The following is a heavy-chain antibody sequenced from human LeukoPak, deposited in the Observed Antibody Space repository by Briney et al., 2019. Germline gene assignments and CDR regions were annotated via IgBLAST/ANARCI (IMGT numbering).Heavy chain of an antibody. CDR2: ISYDGSNK. D-gene: IGHD2-15*01. Sequence: GGVLRLSCAASGFTFSSYAMHWVRQAPGKGLEWVAVISYDGSNKYYADSVKGRFTISRDNSKNTLYLQMNSLRAEDTAVYYCARVGWGGSCAGYYYYYGMDVWGQGTTVTVSS. J-gene: IGHJ6*02. V-gene: IGHV3-30*14. CDR1: GFTFSSYA. CDR3: ARVGWGGSCAGYYYYYGMDV.